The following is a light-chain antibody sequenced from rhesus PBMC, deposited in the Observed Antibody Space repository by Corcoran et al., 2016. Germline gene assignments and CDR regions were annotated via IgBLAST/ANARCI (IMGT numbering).Light chain of an antibody. CDR1: QSVSSR. J-gene: IGKJ1*01. CDR3: QQDYSWPRT. CDR2: DAS. V-gene: IGKV3-17*03. Sequence: ETVMTQSPATLSLSPGERATLSCRASQSVSSRLAWYQQKPGLAPRLLLYDASRRATGIPDQFSGSGSGTEFNLTISSLEPEDVGVYYCQQDYSWPRTFGQGTKVEIK.